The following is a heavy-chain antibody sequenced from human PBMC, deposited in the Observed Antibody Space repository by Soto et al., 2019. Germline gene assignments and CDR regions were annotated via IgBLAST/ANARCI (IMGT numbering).Heavy chain of an antibody. J-gene: IGHJ4*02. CDR2: IYYSGST. V-gene: IGHV4-59*01. CDR1: GGSISSYY. Sequence: SETLSLTCTVSGGSISSYYWSWIRQPPGKGLEWIGYIYYSGSTNYNPSLKSRVTISVDTSKNQFSLKPSSVTAADTAVYYCATDSSGYYHPFDFRGQGTLVTVSS. D-gene: IGHD3-22*01. CDR3: ATDSSGYYHPFDF.